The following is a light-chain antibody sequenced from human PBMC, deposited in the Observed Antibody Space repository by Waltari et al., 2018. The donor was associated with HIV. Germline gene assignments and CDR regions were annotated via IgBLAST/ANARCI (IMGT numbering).Light chain of an antibody. J-gene: IGKJ2*01. CDR3: QQYYSTPRT. Sequence: DIVMTQSPDSLAVSLGERATINCKSSQSVLYSSNNKNYLAWYQQKPGQPPKLLIYWASTRESGVPDRFSSSGSGTDFTLTISSLQAEDVAVYYGQQYYSTPRTFGQGTKLEIK. CDR1: QSVLYSSNNKNY. V-gene: IGKV4-1*01. CDR2: WAS.